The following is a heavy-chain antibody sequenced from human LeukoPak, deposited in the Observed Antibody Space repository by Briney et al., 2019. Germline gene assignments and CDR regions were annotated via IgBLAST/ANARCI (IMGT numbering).Heavy chain of an antibody. CDR1: GGSISSSSYY. J-gene: IGHJ4*02. CDR3: ARRPRGGGYSGYDLARGGFDY. V-gene: IGHV4-39*07. Sequence: SETLSLTCTVSGGSISSSSYYWGWIRQPPGKGLEWIGSIYYSGSTYYNPSLKSRVTISVDTSKNQFSLKLSSVTAADTAVYYCARRPRGGGYSGYDLARGGFDYWGQGTLVTVSS. D-gene: IGHD5-12*01. CDR2: IYYSGST.